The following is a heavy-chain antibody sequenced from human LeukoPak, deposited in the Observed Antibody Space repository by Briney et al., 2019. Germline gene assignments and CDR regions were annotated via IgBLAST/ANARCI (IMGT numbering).Heavy chain of an antibody. Sequence: PGGSLRLSCAASGFTFSSYAMSWVRQAPGKGLEWVSAISGSGGSTYYADSVKGRFTISRGNSKNTLYLQMNSLRAEDTAVYYCAKATFGVPDHLWFGELLYLYFDYWGQGTLVTVSS. CDR2: ISGSGGST. CDR3: AKATFGVPDHLWFGELLYLYFDY. V-gene: IGHV3-23*01. CDR1: GFTFSSYA. D-gene: IGHD3-10*01. J-gene: IGHJ4*02.